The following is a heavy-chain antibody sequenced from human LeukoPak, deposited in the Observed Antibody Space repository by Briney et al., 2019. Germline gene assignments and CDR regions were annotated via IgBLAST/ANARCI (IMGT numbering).Heavy chain of an antibody. CDR3: ARDPSSSGWYNWFDP. CDR1: GYSLTDYY. J-gene: IGHJ5*02. D-gene: IGHD6-19*01. CDR2: INPDHGGT. Sequence: ASVKVSCKASGYSLTDYYIHWVRQAPGQGLEWMGWINPDHGGTNYAQKFQGRVTMTRDTSISTVYMELRGLRSDDTAVYYCARDPSSSGWYNWFDPWGQGTLVSVSS. V-gene: IGHV1-2*02.